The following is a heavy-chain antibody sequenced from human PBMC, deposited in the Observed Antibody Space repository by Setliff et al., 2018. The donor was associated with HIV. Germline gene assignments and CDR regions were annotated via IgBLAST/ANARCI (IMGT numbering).Heavy chain of an antibody. J-gene: IGHJ5*02. Sequence: SETLSLTCAASGYSINSGFSRAWIRQPPGQGPQWIESIYQGGSIYYNPSLQSRVTISVDSSKNQFSLNLFSVTAADTAVYYCARPRRVRSRAWYWFDIWGQGTLVTVSS. CDR1: GYSINSGFS. CDR3: ARPRRVRSRAWYWFDI. V-gene: IGHV4-38-2*01. CDR2: IYQGGSI. D-gene: IGHD6-19*01.